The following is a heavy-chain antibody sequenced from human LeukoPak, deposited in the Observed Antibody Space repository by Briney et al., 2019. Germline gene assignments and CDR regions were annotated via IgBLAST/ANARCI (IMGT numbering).Heavy chain of an antibody. CDR3: ASFGYSSSFDY. Sequence: GGSLRLSCAASGFTFSSYWMSWVRQAPGKGLEWVANIKQDGSEKYYVDSVKGRFTISRDNAKNSLYLQMNSLRAEDTAVYYCASFGYSSSFDYWGQGTLVTVSS. CDR1: GFTFSSYW. V-gene: IGHV3-7*01. D-gene: IGHD6-6*01. CDR2: IKQDGSEK. J-gene: IGHJ4*02.